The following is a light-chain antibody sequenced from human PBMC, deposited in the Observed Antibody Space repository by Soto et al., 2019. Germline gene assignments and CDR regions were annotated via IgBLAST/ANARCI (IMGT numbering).Light chain of an antibody. J-gene: IGKJ1*01. CDR1: QSIGRW. CDR3: QQSYSSPPT. Sequence: IQLTQSPSSLSASVGDRVTITCRASQSIGRWLAWYQQKPGKAPKLLIYKASSLQSGVPSRFSGSRSGPDFTLTISSLQPEDFATYYCQQSYSSPPTFGQGTKVDI. V-gene: IGKV1-39*01. CDR2: KAS.